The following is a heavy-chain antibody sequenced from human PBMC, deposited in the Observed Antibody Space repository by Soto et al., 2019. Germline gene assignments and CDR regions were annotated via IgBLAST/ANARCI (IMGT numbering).Heavy chain of an antibody. CDR3: AREYDFWSGYYDAFDI. J-gene: IGHJ3*02. V-gene: IGHV3-33*01. Sequence: GGSLRLSCAASGFTFSSYGMHWVRQAPGKGLEWVAVIWYDGSNKYYADSVKGRFTISRDNSKNTLYLQMNSLRAEDTAVYYCAREYDFWSGYYDAFDIWGQGTMVTVSS. CDR1: GFTFSSYG. CDR2: IWYDGSNK. D-gene: IGHD3-3*01.